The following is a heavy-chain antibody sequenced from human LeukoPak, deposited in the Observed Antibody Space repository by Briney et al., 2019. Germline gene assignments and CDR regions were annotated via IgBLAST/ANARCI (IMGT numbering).Heavy chain of an antibody. CDR1: GGTFSSYA. Sequence: ASVKVSCKASGGTFSSYAISWVRQAPGQGLEWMGGIIPIFGTANYAQKFQGRVTITADESTSTAYMELSSLRSEDTAVYYCARVELDVTLLVRYYYGIDVWGQGTTVTVSS. D-gene: IGHD6-6*01. J-gene: IGHJ6*02. CDR3: ARVELDVTLLVRYYYGIDV. V-gene: IGHV1-69*13. CDR2: IIPIFGTA.